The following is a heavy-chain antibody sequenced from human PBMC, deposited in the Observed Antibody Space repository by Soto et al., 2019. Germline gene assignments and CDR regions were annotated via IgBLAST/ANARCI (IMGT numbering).Heavy chain of an antibody. V-gene: IGHV2-26*01. CDR3: TRLEKGSATYT. CDR2: IFSNDEK. J-gene: IGHJ5*02. Sequence: QVTLKESGPVLVKPTEPLTLTCTVSGFSLSNTRIGVSWLRQPPGKALEWLAHIFSNDEKSYSTCLKSRLTITKDTSKSQVVLSMTNMYPVDTATYYCTRLEKGSATYTLGQGTLVTVSS. CDR1: GFSLSNTRIG. D-gene: IGHD3-10*01.